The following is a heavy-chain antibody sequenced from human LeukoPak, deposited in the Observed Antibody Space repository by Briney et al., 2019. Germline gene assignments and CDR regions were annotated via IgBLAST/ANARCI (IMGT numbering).Heavy chain of an antibody. V-gene: IGHV3-48*03. CDR2: ISSSGSTI. Sequence: LPGGSLRLSCAASGFTFSSYEMNWVRQAPGKGLEWVSYISSSGSTIYYADSVKGRFTISRDNAKNSLYLQMNSLRAEDTAVYYCARDSPLIWFGDKLPFSDYWGQGTLVTVSS. CDR3: ARDSPLIWFGDKLPFSDY. J-gene: IGHJ4*02. CDR1: GFTFSSYE. D-gene: IGHD3-10*01.